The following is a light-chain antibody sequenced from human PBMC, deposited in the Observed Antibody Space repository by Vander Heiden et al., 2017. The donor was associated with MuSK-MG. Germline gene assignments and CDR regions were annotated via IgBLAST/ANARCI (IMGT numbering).Light chain of an antibody. Sequence: QSVLTQPPSVSGAPGQRVTIPCTGSSSNIGAGYDVHWYQQLPGTAPNLLIYGNSNRPSGVPDRFSGSKSGTSASLAITGLQAEDEADYYCQSYDSSLSGSVVFGGGTKLTVL. CDR1: SSNIGAGYD. J-gene: IGLJ2*01. CDR3: QSYDSSLSGSVV. CDR2: GNS. V-gene: IGLV1-40*01.